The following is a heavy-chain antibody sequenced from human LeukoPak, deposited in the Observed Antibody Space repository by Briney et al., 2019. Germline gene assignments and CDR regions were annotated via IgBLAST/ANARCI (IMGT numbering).Heavy chain of an antibody. Sequence: GGSLRLSCVASGFSFSSYTMSWVRQAPGKGLEWVAKMKEDGSGIHYVDSVKGRFTICRDNAKNSLCLQMSSLRVEDTAVYYCAKGGARYLDSWGQGILVTVS. D-gene: IGHD2-2*02. J-gene: IGHJ4*02. CDR3: AKGGARYLDS. V-gene: IGHV3-7*01. CDR1: GFSFSSYT. CDR2: MKEDGSGI.